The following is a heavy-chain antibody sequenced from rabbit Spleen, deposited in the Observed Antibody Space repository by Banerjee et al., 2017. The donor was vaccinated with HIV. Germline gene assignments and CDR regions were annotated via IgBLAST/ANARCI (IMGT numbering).Heavy chain of an antibody. CDR3: VGDHAVSGYRFNL. D-gene: IGHD1-1*01. Sequence: QEQLVESGGGLVQPEGSLTLTCTASGFDFSTNYWISWVRQAPGKGLEWIGCIYSLSGSAYYASWAKGRFTISETSSTTVTLQMTSLTAADTATYFCVGDHAVSGYRFNLWGPGTLVTVS. V-gene: IGHV1S45*01. J-gene: IGHJ4*01. CDR1: GFDFSTNYW. CDR2: IYSLSGSA.